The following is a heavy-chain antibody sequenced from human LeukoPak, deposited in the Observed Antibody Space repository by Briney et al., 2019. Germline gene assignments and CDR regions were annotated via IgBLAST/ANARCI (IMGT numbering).Heavy chain of an antibody. CDR3: ARGGKAGTTMGKVHWFDP. V-gene: IGHV4-34*01. CDR2: INHSGST. Sequence: PSETLSPTCAVYGGSFSGYYWSWIRQPPGKGLEWIGEINHSGSTNYNPSLKSRVTISVDTSKNQFSLKLSSVTAADTAVYYCARGGKAGTTMGKVHWFDPWGQGTLVTVSS. D-gene: IGHD1-7*01. J-gene: IGHJ5*02. CDR1: GGSFSGYY.